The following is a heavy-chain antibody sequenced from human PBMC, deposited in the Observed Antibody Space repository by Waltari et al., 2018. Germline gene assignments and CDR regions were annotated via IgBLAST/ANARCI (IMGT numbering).Heavy chain of an antibody. V-gene: IGHV4-34*01. CDR1: GGSFSGYY. D-gene: IGHD3-22*01. Sequence: QVQLQQWGAGLLKPSEPLSLNCAVYGGSFSGYYWSWIRLPPGKGLEWIGEIKHSGNTNYNPSLKSRVTISVDTSKNQFSLNLSSVTAADTAVYYCARPRYDSSGYPQGLDYWGQGTLVTVSS. CDR2: IKHSGNT. CDR3: ARPRYDSSGYPQGLDY. J-gene: IGHJ4*02.